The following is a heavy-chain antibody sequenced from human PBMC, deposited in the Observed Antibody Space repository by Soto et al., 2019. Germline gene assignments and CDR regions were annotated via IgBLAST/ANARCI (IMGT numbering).Heavy chain of an antibody. CDR3: ARVSYYYDSSGYPLN. V-gene: IGHV3-11*01. D-gene: IGHD3-22*01. Sequence: GGSLRLSCAASGFTFSDYYMSWIRQAPGKGLEWVSYISSSGSTIYYADSVKGRFTISRDNAKNSLYLQMNSLRAEDTAVYYCARVSYYYDSSGYPLNWGQGTLVTVSS. J-gene: IGHJ4*02. CDR2: ISSSGSTI. CDR1: GFTFSDYY.